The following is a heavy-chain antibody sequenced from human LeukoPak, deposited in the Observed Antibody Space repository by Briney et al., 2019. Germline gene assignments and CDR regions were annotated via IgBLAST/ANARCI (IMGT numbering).Heavy chain of an antibody. CDR2: ISGSGGST. Sequence: GGSLRLSCAASGFSFSSYAMSWVRQTAGKGLEWVSHISGSGGSTYYADSVKGRFTVSRDNSKNTLYLQVNSLRVEDTAVYYCAKHSADTPLAFFDYWGQGTLVTVSS. CDR1: GFSFSSYA. V-gene: IGHV3-23*01. J-gene: IGHJ4*02. D-gene: IGHD5-18*01. CDR3: AKHSADTPLAFFDY.